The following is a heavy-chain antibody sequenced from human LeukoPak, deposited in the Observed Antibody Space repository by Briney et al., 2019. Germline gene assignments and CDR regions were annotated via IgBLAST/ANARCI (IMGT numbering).Heavy chain of an antibody. CDR1: GYTFNSYY. V-gene: IGHV1-18*04. D-gene: IGHD1-26*01. J-gene: IGHJ4*02. Sequence: ASVKVSCKASGYTFNSYYIHWVRQAPGQGLEWMGWISAYNGNTNYAQKLQGRVTMTTDTSTSTAYMELRSLRSDDTAVYYCARTDIVGATNYWGQGTLVTVSS. CDR3: ARTDIVGATNY. CDR2: ISAYNGNT.